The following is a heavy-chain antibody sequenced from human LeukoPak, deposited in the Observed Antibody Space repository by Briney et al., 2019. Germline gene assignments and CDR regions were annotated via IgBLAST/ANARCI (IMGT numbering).Heavy chain of an antibody. D-gene: IGHD2-15*01. J-gene: IGHJ4*02. CDR1: GFTFSSYA. CDR2: ISGSGGST. V-gene: IGHV3-23*01. Sequence: PGRSLRLSCAASGFTFSSYAMSWVRQAPGKGLEWVSAISGSGGSTYYADSVRFTISRDNSKNTLYLQMNSLRAEDTAVYYCARDPAIDCSGGSCYYLFEYWGQGTLVTVSS. CDR3: ARDPAIDCSGGSCYYLFEY.